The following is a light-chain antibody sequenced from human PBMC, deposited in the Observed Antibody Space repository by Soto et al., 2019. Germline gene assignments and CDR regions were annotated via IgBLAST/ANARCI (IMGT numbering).Light chain of an antibody. CDR2: EVS. J-gene: IGLJ1*01. CDR1: SSDVGLYDY. Sequence: QSALTQPASVSGSPGQSITVSCTGTSSDVGLYDYVSWFQQHPGKSPKLIIYEVSHRPSGVSSRFSGSKSGNTASLTISGLQTEDEADYYCSSYITVFTYVFGTGTKV. V-gene: IGLV2-14*01. CDR3: SSYITVFTYV.